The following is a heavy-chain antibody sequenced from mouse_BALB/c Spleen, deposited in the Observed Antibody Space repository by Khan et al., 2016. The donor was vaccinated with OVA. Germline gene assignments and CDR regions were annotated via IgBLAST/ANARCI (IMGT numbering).Heavy chain of an antibody. J-gene: IGHJ3*01. Sequence: MQLEESGAELVKPGDSVKLSCTASAFNIKDTYMHWVQQRPEQGLEWIGRIDPANGNTKYDPQFQGQATITADTSSNTSNLHRSNLTSEDMDVYYSARTTMMLGFTYWGQGTLVTVSA. CDR1: AFNIKDTY. V-gene: IGHV14-3*02. CDR3: ARTTMMLGFTY. D-gene: IGHD2-4*01. CDR2: IDPANGNT.